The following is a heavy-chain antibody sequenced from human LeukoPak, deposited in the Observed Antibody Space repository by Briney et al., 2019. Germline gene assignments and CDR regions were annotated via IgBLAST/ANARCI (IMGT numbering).Heavy chain of an antibody. D-gene: IGHD3-3*01. CDR3: ARDRLFWSTLRDY. Sequence: GGSLRLSCAASGFTFSSYSMNWVRQAPGKGLEWVGLIRSKAYGGTTEYAASVKGRFTISRDDSKSIAYLQMNSLKTEDTALYYCARDRLFWSTLRDYWGRGTLVTVSS. V-gene: IGHV3-49*04. CDR2: IRSKAYGGTT. J-gene: IGHJ4*02. CDR1: GFTFSSYS.